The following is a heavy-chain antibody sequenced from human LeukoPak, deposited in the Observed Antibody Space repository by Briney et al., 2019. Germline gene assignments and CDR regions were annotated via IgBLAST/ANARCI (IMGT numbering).Heavy chain of an antibody. CDR1: GFTFSIYW. Sequence: GGSLRLSCAASGFTFSIYWMSWVRQAPGKGLEWVANIKQDGSEKYYVDSVKGRFTISRDNAKNSLYLQMNSLRAEDTAVYYCARDGFWSDHFDYWGQGTLVTVSS. CDR2: IKQDGSEK. CDR3: ARDGFWSDHFDY. J-gene: IGHJ4*02. D-gene: IGHD3-3*01. V-gene: IGHV3-7*01.